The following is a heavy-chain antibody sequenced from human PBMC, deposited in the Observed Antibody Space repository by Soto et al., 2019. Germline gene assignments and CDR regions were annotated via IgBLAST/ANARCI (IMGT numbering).Heavy chain of an antibody. CDR1: GFTFSDYF. J-gene: IGHJ4*02. Sequence: EVQLVDSGGALVQPGESLRLSCAASGFTFSDYFMTWVRQAPGKGLEWVATIKQDGNERYYVDSVKGRFTISRDNAKNSLYLQMNALRAEDTAVYNCAIDHWLGCWGQGTLVTVSS. CDR2: IKQDGNER. CDR3: AIDHWLGC. D-gene: IGHD6-19*01. V-gene: IGHV3-7*01.